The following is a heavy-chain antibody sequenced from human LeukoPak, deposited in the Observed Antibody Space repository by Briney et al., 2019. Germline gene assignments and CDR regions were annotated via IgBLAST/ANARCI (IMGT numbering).Heavy chain of an antibody. CDR1: GFTFSSYG. D-gene: IGHD3-10*01. J-gene: IGHJ4*02. CDR3: AKEDYYGSGTIDY. Sequence: GGSLRLSCAASGFTFSSYGMHWVRQAPGKGLEWVAFIRYDGSNKYYADSVKGRFTIPRDNSKNTLYLQMNSLRAEDTAVYYCAKEDYYGSGTIDYWGQGTLVTVSS. CDR2: IRYDGSNK. V-gene: IGHV3-30*02.